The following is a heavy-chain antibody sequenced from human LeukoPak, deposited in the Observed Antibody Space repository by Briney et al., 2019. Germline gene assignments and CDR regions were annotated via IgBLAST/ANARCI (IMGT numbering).Heavy chain of an antibody. J-gene: IGHJ4*02. CDR2: ISYDGRNK. CDR3: AKDRPPVPLDH. CDR1: GLSFSTFA. D-gene: IGHD6-6*01. Sequence: PGRSLRLSCAASGLSFSTFAMHWVRQAPGKGLEWVTVISYDGRNKYYADSVKGRFTISRDNSKNTLYLQMNSLEPGDTAVYYCAKDRPPVPLDHWGQGILVTVSS. V-gene: IGHV3-30-3*01.